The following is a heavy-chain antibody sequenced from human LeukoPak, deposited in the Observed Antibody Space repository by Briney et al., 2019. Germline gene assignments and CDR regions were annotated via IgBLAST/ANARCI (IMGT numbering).Heavy chain of an antibody. CDR3: ARALRYSSGSYYFDY. D-gene: IGHD6-19*01. CDR2: IYSGGST. CDR1: GFTVSSNY. Sequence: GGSLRLSWAASGFTVSSNYMRWVRQAPGKGLEWVSVIYSGGSTYYADSVKGRFTISRDNSKNTLYLQMNSLRAEDTAVYYCARALRYSSGSYYFDYWGQGTLVTVSS. J-gene: IGHJ4*02. V-gene: IGHV3-53*01.